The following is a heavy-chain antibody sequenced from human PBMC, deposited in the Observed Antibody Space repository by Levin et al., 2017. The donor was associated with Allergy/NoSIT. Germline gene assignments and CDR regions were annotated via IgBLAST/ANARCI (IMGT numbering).Heavy chain of an antibody. Sequence: LSLTCAVSGFTVSSNYMSWVRQAPGKGLEWVSVIYSGGSTYYADSVKGRFTISRDNSKNTLYLQMNSLRAEDTAVYYCARDDGAGGPFDYWGQGTLVTVSS. V-gene: IGHV3-53*01. CDR2: IYSGGST. CDR1: GFTVSSNY. J-gene: IGHJ4*02. D-gene: IGHD3-16*01. CDR3: ARDDGAGGPFDY.